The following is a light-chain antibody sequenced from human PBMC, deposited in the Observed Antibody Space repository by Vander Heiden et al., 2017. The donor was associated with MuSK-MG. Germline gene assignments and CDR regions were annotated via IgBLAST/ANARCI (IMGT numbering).Light chain of an antibody. CDR2: DAS. V-gene: IGKV1-33*01. J-gene: IGKJ5*01. Sequence: IQMTQSPSSLSASVGDRVTITCQASQDIRKYLNWYQQKAGKAPQLLIYDASNLETGVPSRFSGGGFETNFTFTISGLQPDDFATYYCQQDDTLPIAFGQGTRLEMK. CDR3: QQDDTLPIA. CDR1: QDIRKY.